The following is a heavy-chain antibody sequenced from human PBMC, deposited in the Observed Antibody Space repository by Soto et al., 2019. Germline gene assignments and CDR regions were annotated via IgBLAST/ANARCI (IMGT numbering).Heavy chain of an antibody. CDR2: ISSSSSTI. V-gene: IGHV3-48*01. CDR1: GFTFSSYS. J-gene: IGHJ6*03. Sequence: GGSLRLSCAASGFTFSSYSMNWVRQAPGKGLEWVSYISSSSSTIYYADSVKGRFTISRDNAKNSLYLQMNSLRAEDTAVYYCARIRITIFGVVFPYYMDVWGKGTTVTVSS. D-gene: IGHD3-3*01. CDR3: ARIRITIFGVVFPYYMDV.